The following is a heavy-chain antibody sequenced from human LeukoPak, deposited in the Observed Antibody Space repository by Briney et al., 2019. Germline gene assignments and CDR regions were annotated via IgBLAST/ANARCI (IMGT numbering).Heavy chain of an antibody. CDR3: ARVFFDRSSWYFDY. CDR1: GFTFSSYW. Sequence: QSGGSLRLSCAASGFTFSSYWMSWVRQAPGKGLEWVANIKQDGSEKYYVDSVKGRFTISRDNAKNSLYLQMNSLRAEDTAVYYCARVFFDRSSWYFDYWGQGTLVTVSS. J-gene: IGHJ4*02. CDR2: IKQDGSEK. D-gene: IGHD6-13*01. V-gene: IGHV3-7*04.